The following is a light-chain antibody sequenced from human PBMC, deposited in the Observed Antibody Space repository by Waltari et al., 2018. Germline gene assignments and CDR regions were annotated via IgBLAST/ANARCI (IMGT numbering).Light chain of an antibody. CDR3: SSFTSRRTLV. CDR1: SSDVDAYNY. V-gene: IGLV2-14*01. Sequence: QSALTQPASVSGSPGQSITISCTGTSSDVDAYNYVSWYQQHPGKVPKVMIYYVNKRPSGVSNRFSGSKSSNTASLTISGLQSEDEADYYCSSFTSRRTLVFGGGTKLTVL. J-gene: IGLJ2*01. CDR2: YVN.